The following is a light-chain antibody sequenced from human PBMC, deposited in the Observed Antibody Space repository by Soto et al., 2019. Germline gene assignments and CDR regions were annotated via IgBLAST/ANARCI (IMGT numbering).Light chain of an antibody. V-gene: IGLV2-8*01. CDR3: SPYAGSNLGV. CDR1: SSDIGYYKY. J-gene: IGLJ1*01. CDR2: EVI. Sequence: SVLTQPPSASGSPGQSVTISCTGTSSDIGYYKYVSWYQQHPGKAPKLIIYEVIKRPSGVPDRFSGSKSGNTASLTVSGLQAEDEADYYCSPYAGSNLGVFGTGTKVTVL.